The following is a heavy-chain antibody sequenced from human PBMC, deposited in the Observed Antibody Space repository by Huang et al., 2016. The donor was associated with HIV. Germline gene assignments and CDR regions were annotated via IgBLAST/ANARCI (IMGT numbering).Heavy chain of an antibody. CDR2: IYYSGST. CDR3: ARHMDCSSSSCLAGGHERGPFDM. Sequence: QLQLQESGPGLVKPSETLSLTCSVSGGSISSSSYYWGWIRQPPGKGLEWSGSIYYSGSTFYNPARKSRVTISVDTSKNQFSLRLSSVTAADTSVYYCARHMDCSSSSCLAGGHERGPFDMWGQGTMVTVSS. V-gene: IGHV4-39*01. J-gene: IGHJ3*02. CDR1: GGSISSSSYY. D-gene: IGHD2-2*01.